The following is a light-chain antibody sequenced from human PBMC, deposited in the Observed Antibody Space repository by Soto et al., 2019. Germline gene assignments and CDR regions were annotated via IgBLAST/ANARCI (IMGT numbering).Light chain of an antibody. J-gene: IGKJ5*01. CDR3: QQYGSSST. V-gene: IGKV3-20*01. Sequence: EIVLTQSPATLSSFPFGRVTLXWRASQSVSSSYLAWYQQKPGQAPRLLIYGASSRPTGIPDRFSGSGSGTDFTLTISRLEPEDFAVYYCQQYGSSSTFGQGTRLEI. CDR1: QSVSSSY. CDR2: GAS.